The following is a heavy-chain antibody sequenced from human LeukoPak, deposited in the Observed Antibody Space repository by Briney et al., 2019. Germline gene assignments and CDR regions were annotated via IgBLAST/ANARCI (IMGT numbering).Heavy chain of an antibody. D-gene: IGHD3-22*01. J-gene: IGHJ4*02. V-gene: IGHV1-2*02. CDR3: AKSFFYYDSSGWAAFDY. Sequence: ASVKVSCKPSGYTFTRHYIYWVRQAPGQGLEWMGWINPNSGGTNYAQKLQGRVTMTWDTSISTAYVELRRLRSDDTAMYYCAKSFFYYDSSGWAAFDYWGQGTLVTVSS. CDR1: GYTFTRHY. CDR2: INPNSGGT.